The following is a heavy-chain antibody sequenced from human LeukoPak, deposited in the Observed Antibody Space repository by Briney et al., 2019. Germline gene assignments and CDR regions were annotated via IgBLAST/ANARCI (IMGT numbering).Heavy chain of an antibody. CDR2: MSPNSGDT. V-gene: IGHV1-8*02. CDR1: GYTFTSYY. J-gene: IGHJ4*02. D-gene: IGHD1-1*01. Sequence: ASVKVSCKASGYTFTSYYMHWLRQAPGQGLEWMGWMSPNSGDTGYAQKFQGRVSMTGDTSISTAYMELSSLRSEDTAVYYCASNPPNTGDFYYWGLGSLVTVSS. CDR3: ASNPPNTGDFYY.